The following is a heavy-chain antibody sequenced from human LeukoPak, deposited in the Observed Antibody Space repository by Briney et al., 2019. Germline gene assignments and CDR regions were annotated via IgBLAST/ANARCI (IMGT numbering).Heavy chain of an antibody. Sequence: PGGSLRLSCAAFGFTVSSNYMSWVRQAPGKGLEWVSVIYSGGSTYYADSVKGRFTISRHNSKNTLYLQMNSLRAEDTAVYYCARDLRGSGFYYYYGMDVWGQGTTVTVSS. V-gene: IGHV3-53*04. D-gene: IGHD3-10*01. J-gene: IGHJ6*02. CDR2: IYSGGST. CDR3: ARDLRGSGFYYYYGMDV. CDR1: GFTVSSNY.